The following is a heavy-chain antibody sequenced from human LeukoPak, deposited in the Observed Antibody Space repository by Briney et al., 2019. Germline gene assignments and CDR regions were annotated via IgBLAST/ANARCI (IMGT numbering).Heavy chain of an antibody. J-gene: IGHJ5*02. CDR3: ARDLGYYGSGCYHSLKFDP. V-gene: IGHV3-69-1*01. Sequence: GGSLRLSCAASGFTFTDYSMNWVRQAPGKGLEWVSSISSSSFIYYADSVQGRFTISRDNAKNSLYLQMNSLRAEDTAVYYCARDLGYYGSGCYHSLKFDPWGQGTLVTVSS. CDR2: ISSSSFI. CDR1: GFTFTDYS. D-gene: IGHD3-10*01.